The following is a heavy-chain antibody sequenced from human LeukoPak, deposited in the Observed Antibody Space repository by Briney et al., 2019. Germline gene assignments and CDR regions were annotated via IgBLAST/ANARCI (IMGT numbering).Heavy chain of an antibody. CDR2: IYYSGST. D-gene: IGHD3-22*01. CDR1: GGSISSSSYY. V-gene: IGHV4-39*07. J-gene: IGHJ4*02. Sequence: PSETLSLTCTVSGGSISSSSYYWGWIRQPPGKGLEWIGSIYYSGSTYYNPSLKSRVTISVDTSKNQFSLKLSSVTAADTAVYYCASINFASGIVVPDYWGRGTLVTVSS. CDR3: ASINFASGIVVPDY.